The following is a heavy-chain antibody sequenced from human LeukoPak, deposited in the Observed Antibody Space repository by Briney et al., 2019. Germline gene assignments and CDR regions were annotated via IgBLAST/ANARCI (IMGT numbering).Heavy chain of an antibody. V-gene: IGHV3-48*03. CDR3: TTLLCIAAGDTRFDP. CDR2: IGNSGSSI. D-gene: IGHD6-13*01. J-gene: IGHJ5*02. CDR1: GFTFSRYE. Sequence: GGSLRLSCAASGFTFSRYEMNWVRQAPGKGLEWVSHIGNSGSSIYYADSVKGRFTISRDNAKNSLYLQMNSLRAEDTALYYCTTLLCIAAGDTRFDPWGQGTLVTVSS.